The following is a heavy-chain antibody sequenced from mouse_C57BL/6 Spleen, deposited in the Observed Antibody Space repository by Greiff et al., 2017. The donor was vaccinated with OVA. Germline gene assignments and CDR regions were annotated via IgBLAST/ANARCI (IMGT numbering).Heavy chain of an antibody. V-gene: IGHV1-15*01. Sequence: QVHVKQSGAELVRPGASVTLSCKASGYTFTDYEMHWVKQTPVHGLEWIGAIDPETGGTAYNQKFKGKAILTADKSSSTAYMELRSLTSEDSAVYYCTRRGGYYFDYWGRGTTLTVSS. CDR2: IDPETGGT. J-gene: IGHJ2*01. CDR3: TRRGGYYFDY. CDR1: GYTFTDYE.